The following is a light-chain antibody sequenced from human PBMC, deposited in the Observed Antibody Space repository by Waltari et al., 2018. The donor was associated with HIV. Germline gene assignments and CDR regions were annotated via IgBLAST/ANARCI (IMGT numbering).Light chain of an antibody. Sequence: DIVMTQSPDSLPVSLGVRATINCTSSRSILYSSDNRNYLAWYQQKPRQPPRLLISWASTRESGVPDRFSGSGSGTDFALTISRLQAEDVAVYHCQQYLRSPPTFGGGTKVEIK. V-gene: IGKV4-1*01. CDR2: WAS. CDR3: QQYLRSPPT. CDR1: RSILYSSDNRNY. J-gene: IGKJ4*01.